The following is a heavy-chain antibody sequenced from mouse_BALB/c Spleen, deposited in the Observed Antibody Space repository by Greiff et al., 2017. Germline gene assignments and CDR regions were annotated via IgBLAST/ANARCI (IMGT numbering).Heavy chain of an antibody. CDR1: GFTFSSYA. Sequence: EVMLVESGGGLVKPGGSLKLSCAASGFTFSSYAMSWVRQTPEKRLEWVASISSGGSTYYPDSVKGRFTISRDNARNILYLQMSSLRSEDTAMYSCARAYYGYDGVLDYWGQGTSVTVSS. J-gene: IGHJ4*01. CDR3: ARAYYGYDGVLDY. D-gene: IGHD2-9*01. CDR2: ISSGGST. V-gene: IGHV5-6-5*01.